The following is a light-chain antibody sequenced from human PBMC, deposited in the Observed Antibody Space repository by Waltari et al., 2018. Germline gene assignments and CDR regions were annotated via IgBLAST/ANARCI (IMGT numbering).Light chain of an antibody. CDR1: QSVSSK. Sequence: EIVLTQSPATLSLSPGEGATLSCRASQSVSSKLAWYQQKPGQAPRLLIYEASNRATDIAARFSGSGSGTDFTLTISSLEPEDFAVYYCQHRNNWPLTFGGGTKVEIK. CDR3: QHRNNWPLT. J-gene: IGKJ4*01. CDR2: EAS. V-gene: IGKV3-11*01.